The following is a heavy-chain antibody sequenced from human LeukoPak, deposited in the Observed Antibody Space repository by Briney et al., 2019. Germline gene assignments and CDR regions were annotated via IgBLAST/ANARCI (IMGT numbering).Heavy chain of an antibody. Sequence: PGGSLRLSCAVSGFTFSSYSMSWVRQARGKGLEWVSSITSSSSYIYYADSVKGRFTISRDNAKNSLYLQMNRLRAEDTAVYYCARDLTVTSICWFDRWGQGTLVTVSS. CDR1: GFTFSSYS. CDR2: ITSSSSYI. CDR3: ARDLTVTSICWFDR. D-gene: IGHD4-11*01. J-gene: IGHJ5*02. V-gene: IGHV3-21*01.